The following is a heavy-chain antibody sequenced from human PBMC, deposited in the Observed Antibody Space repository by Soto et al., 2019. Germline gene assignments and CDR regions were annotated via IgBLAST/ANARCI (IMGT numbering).Heavy chain of an antibody. D-gene: IGHD3-9*01. CDR1: GVGFSSYA. J-gene: IGHJ3*02. CDR2: IIGCGDKT. V-gene: IGHV3-23*01. Sequence: EVQLLESGGGLVRPGGSLRLACTASGVGFSSYAFTWVRQAPGKGLQWGSGIIGCGDKTYYSESVKGRFTISRDNSNQPLYLHMTSLRAEDTAIYYCAKSTYYDLLTAYDALDIWGQGTMVTVSS. CDR3: AKSTYYDLLTAYDALDI.